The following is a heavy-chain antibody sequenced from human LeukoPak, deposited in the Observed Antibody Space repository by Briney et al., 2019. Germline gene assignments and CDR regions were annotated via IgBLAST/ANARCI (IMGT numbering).Heavy chain of an antibody. J-gene: IGHJ3*02. Sequence: GESLKISCKGSGYSFTRYWIGWVRQMPGKGLEWMGIIYPRDSDTRYSPSFQGQVTISADKSINTAYLQWSSLKASDTAMYYCTRLGCSTSCYPRDAFDIWGQGTMVTVS. CDR3: TRLGCSTSCYPRDAFDI. CDR2: IYPRDSDT. CDR1: GYSFTRYW. V-gene: IGHV5-51*01. D-gene: IGHD2-2*01.